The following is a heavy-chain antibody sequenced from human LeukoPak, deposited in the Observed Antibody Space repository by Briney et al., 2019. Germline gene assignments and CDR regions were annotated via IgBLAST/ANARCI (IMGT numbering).Heavy chain of an antibody. V-gene: IGHV3-7*01. CDR3: SRFVTVPGKPEDY. J-gene: IGHJ4*02. CDR1: GFTFSSYW. CDR2: INQDGSEK. D-gene: IGHD2/OR15-2a*01. Sequence: PGGSLRLSCAASGFTFSSYWMSWVRLAPGEGLEWVANINQDGSEKYYVDSVKGRFTISRDNAKNSLYLQMNSLRAEDTAVYYCSRFVTVPGKPEDYWGQGTLVTVSS.